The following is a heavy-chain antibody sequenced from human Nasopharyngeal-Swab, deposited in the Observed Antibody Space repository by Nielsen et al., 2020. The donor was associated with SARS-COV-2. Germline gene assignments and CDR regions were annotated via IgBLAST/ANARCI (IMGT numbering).Heavy chain of an antibody. V-gene: IGHV3-23*01. CDR2: ISGGVGCP. J-gene: IGHJ1*01. D-gene: IGHD3-3*01. CDR1: GFTFRSYA. Sequence: GESLKISCAASGFTFRSYAMGWVRQAPGKGPEWVPGISGGVGCPYYADSVKGRFTISRDNYNSKNTVDLQMNSLRAEDTAVYYCARFPRYDLYSFQSEYFQNWGQGTLVTVSS. CDR3: ARFPRYDLYSFQSEYFQN.